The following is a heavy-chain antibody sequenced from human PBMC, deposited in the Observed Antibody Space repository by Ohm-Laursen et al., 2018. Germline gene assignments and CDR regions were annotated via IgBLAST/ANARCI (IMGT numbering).Heavy chain of an antibody. J-gene: IGHJ6*02. CDR3: ARALGGYPISYYYGMDV. CDR1: GVSVSSGRYF. CDR2: LYYSGST. V-gene: IGHV4-61*01. Sequence: SETLSLTCTVSGVSVSSGRYFWSWIRQPPGKGLEWIVHLYYSGSTNYNPSLKSRVTISVDTSKNQFSLKLSSVTAADTAVYYCARALGGYPISYYYGMDVWGQGTTVTVSS. D-gene: IGHD7-27*01.